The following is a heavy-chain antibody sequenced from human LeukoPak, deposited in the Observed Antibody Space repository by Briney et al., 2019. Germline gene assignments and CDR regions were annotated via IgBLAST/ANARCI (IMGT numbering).Heavy chain of an antibody. CDR3: ARDYGGDMGFFDY. V-gene: IGHV1-2*02. D-gene: IGHD4-23*01. CDR1: GYTFTGYY. J-gene: IGHJ4*02. Sequence: ASVKVSCKASGYTFTGYYMHWVRQAPGQGLEWVGWINPNSGGTNYAQKFQGRVTMTRDTSISTAYMELSRLRSDDRAVYYCARDYGGDMGFFDYWGQGTLVTVSS. CDR2: INPNSGGT.